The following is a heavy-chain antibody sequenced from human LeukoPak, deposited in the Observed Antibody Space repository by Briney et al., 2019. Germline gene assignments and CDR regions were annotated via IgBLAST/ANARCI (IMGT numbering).Heavy chain of an antibody. V-gene: IGHV4-59*01. Sequence: SETLSLTCTVSGGSISSYYWSWIRQPPGKGLEWIGYIYYSGSTNYNPSLKSRVTISVDTSKNQFSLKLSSVTAADTAVYYCARESAAVVNWFDPWGQGTLATVSS. CDR1: GGSISSYY. CDR3: ARESAAVVNWFDP. D-gene: IGHD6-13*01. J-gene: IGHJ5*02. CDR2: IYYSGST.